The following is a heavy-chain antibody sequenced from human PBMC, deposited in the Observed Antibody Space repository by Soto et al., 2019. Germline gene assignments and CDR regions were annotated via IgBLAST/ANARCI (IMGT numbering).Heavy chain of an antibody. CDR1: GFTFSSYS. CDR3: ARGRDPYYFDY. Sequence: EGSLRLSCAASGFTFSSYSMNWVRQAPGKGLEWVSYISSSSSTIYYADSVKGRFTISRDNAKNSLYLQINSLRDEDTAVYYCARGRDPYYFDYWGQGTLVTVSS. J-gene: IGHJ4*02. CDR2: ISSSSSTI. V-gene: IGHV3-48*02.